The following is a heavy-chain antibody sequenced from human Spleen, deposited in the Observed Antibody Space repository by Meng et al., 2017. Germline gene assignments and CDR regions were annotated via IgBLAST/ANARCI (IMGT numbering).Heavy chain of an antibody. V-gene: IGHV4-30-4*08. Sequence: QVQLQESGPGLVKPSQTLSLTCTVSGGSISSGSYYWNWIRQHPGKGLEWIGYIYYSGSTHYNPSLKSRVTISVDTSKNQFSLKLSSVTAADTAVYYCARLTPAIDYWGQGTLVTVSS. CDR1: GGSISSGSYY. D-gene: IGHD4-23*01. J-gene: IGHJ4*02. CDR3: ARLTPAIDY. CDR2: IYYSGST.